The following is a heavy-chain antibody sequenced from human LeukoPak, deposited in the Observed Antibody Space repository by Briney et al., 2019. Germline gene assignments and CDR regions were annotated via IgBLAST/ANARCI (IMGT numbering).Heavy chain of an antibody. D-gene: IGHD3-16*02. CDR3: ARGARRPRDYDYVWGSYRPYYFDY. J-gene: IGHJ4*02. CDR2: IIPIFGTA. V-gene: IGHV1-69*13. Sequence: GASVKVSCKASGGTFSSYAISWVRQAPGQGLEWMGGIIPIFGTANYAQKFQGRVTITADESTSTAYMEPSSLRSEDTAVYYCARGARRPRDYDYVWGSYRPYYFDYWGQGTLVTVSS. CDR1: GGTFSSYA.